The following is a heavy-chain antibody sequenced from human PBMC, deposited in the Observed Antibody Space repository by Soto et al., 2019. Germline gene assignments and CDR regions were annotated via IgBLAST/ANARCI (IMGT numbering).Heavy chain of an antibody. V-gene: IGHV3-7*01. CDR1: RFTFSSYW. Sequence: EVQLVESGGGSVQPRGSLRLSCVASRFTFSSYWMSWVRQAPGKGLEWVANIKQDGSEEYYVDSVKGRFTISRDNAKNAQYLQSNSLRAEDKAVYSYARDLYCGSSSFYLRKGRRFDYWGQGTLVTVSS. CDR2: IKQDGSEE. D-gene: IGHD2-2*01. CDR3: ARDLYCGSSSFYLRKGRRFDY. J-gene: IGHJ4*02.